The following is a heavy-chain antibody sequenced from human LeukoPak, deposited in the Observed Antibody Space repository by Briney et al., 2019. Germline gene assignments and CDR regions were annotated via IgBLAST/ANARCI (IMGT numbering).Heavy chain of an antibody. D-gene: IGHD2-15*01. J-gene: IGHJ4*02. CDR3: ARGYCSGGSCYRPFDY. CDR1: GFTFSSYA. V-gene: IGHV3-23*01. Sequence: GGSLRLSCAASGFTFSSYAMSWVRQAPGKGLEWVSALSGSGYSTYYADSVKGRFTISRDNAKNTLYLQMNSLRAEDTAVYYCARGYCSGGSCYRPFDYWGQGTLVTVSS. CDR2: LSGSGYST.